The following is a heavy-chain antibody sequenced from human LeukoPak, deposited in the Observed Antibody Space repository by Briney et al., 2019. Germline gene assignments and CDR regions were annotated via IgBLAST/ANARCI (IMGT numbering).Heavy chain of an antibody. Sequence: SQTLSLTCTVSGGSISSYYWSWIRQPPGKGLEWIGYIYYSGSTNYNPSLKSRVTISVDTSKNQFSLKLSSVTAADTAVYYCARAVAGRVGGFDYWGQGTLVTVSS. CDR2: IYYSGST. CDR3: ARAVAGRVGGFDY. V-gene: IGHV4-59*01. D-gene: IGHD6-19*01. CDR1: GGSISSYY. J-gene: IGHJ4*02.